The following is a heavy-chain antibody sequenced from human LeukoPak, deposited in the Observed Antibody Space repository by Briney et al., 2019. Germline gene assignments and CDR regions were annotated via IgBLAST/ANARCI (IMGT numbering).Heavy chain of an antibody. D-gene: IGHD3-9*01. CDR1: GFTFSNYA. J-gene: IGHJ4*02. CDR2: ITGGGIRI. Sequence: PGGSLRLSCAASGFTFSNYAMSWVRQAPGKGLEWVAAITGGGIRIYYADSMKSRFTISRDNSKNTLYLQINSLRAEDTAVYYCAKWGDYDVLTGYYVSDYWGQGTLVTVSS. V-gene: IGHV3-23*01. CDR3: AKWGDYDVLTGYYVSDY.